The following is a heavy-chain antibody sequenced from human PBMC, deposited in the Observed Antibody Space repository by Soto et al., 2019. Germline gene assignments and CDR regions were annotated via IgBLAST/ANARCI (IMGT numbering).Heavy chain of an antibody. CDR1: GCTFSPYS. Sequence: GSLRLSCAVSGCTFSPYSMNWVRQAPGKGLEWISYISSGGDTIYYADSVRGRFTVSRDNTKNSLYLQMDSLRDEDTAVYYCARDRSTIYGVVTPIDYWGQGTLVTVSS. J-gene: IGHJ4*02. V-gene: IGHV3-48*02. D-gene: IGHD3-3*01. CDR2: ISSGGDTI. CDR3: ARDRSTIYGVVTPIDY.